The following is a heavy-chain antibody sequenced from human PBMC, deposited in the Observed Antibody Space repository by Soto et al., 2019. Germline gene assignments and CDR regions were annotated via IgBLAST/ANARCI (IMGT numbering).Heavy chain of an antibody. Sequence: GGSLRLSCAASGFTFSNYRMHWVRQAPGKGLVWVSRINGDGSGTTYADSVKGRFTIYRDNAKNTLYLQMDNLRAEDTAVYYCAPLFSDHPGYWGQGTLVTVSS. CDR2: INGDGSGT. CDR1: GFTFSNYR. CDR3: APLFSDHPGY. J-gene: IGHJ4*02. V-gene: IGHV3-74*01.